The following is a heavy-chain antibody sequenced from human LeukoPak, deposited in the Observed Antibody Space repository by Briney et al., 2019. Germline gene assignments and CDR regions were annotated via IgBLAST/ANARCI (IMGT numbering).Heavy chain of an antibody. Sequence: GGSLRLSCVSSGFTFTDYYMSWIRHAPGKGLEWVSDIGSSASIESYGDSMRGRFTVSRDNSKNSLFLQMNSLRAEDTAVYYCARETVAGTFDFWGQGTLVTVSS. V-gene: IGHV3-11*01. D-gene: IGHD6-19*01. CDR3: ARETVAGTFDF. CDR1: GFTFTDYY. J-gene: IGHJ4*02. CDR2: IGSSASIE.